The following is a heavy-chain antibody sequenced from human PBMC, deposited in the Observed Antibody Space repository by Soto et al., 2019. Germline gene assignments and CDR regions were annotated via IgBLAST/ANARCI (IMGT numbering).Heavy chain of an antibody. Sequence: GESLKISCKGSGYSFTSYWIGWVRQMPGKGLEWMGIIYPGDSDTRYSPSFQGQVTISADKSISTAYLQWSSLKASDTAMYYCARQFDFWSAYYPDAFDIWGPGTMVTVSS. CDR2: IYPGDSDT. V-gene: IGHV5-51*01. D-gene: IGHD3-3*01. J-gene: IGHJ3*02. CDR3: ARQFDFWSAYYPDAFDI. CDR1: GYSFTSYW.